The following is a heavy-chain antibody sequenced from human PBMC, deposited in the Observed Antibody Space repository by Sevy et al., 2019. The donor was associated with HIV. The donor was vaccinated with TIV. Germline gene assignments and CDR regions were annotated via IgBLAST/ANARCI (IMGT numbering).Heavy chain of an antibody. CDR2: IYPGDSDT. J-gene: IGHJ4*02. CDR3: ARQTFYGSGSYYKYYDYVWGSYYFDY. CDR1: GYSFTSYW. V-gene: IGHV5-51*01. Sequence: ESLKISCKGSGYSFTSYWIGWVRQMPGKGLEWMGIIYPGDSDTRYSPSFQGQVTISADKSISTAYLQWSSLKASDTAMYYCARQTFYGSGSYYKYYDYVWGSYYFDYWGQGTLVTVSS. D-gene: IGHD3-16*01.